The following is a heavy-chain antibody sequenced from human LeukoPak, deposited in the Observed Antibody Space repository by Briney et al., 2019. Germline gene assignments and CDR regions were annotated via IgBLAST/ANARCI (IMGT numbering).Heavy chain of an antibody. CDR1: GLTFRSYW. Sequence: GGSLRLSCAASGLTFRSYWMSWVRQAPGKGLEWVANIHPDGGTKNYVDSVKGRFTISRDNAANSLYLQMNSLRAEDTAVYYCASTFPYCSGGTCALGGQGTLLTVSS. CDR2: IHPDGGTK. CDR3: ASTFPYCSGGTCAL. D-gene: IGHD2-15*01. J-gene: IGHJ4*02. V-gene: IGHV3-7*01.